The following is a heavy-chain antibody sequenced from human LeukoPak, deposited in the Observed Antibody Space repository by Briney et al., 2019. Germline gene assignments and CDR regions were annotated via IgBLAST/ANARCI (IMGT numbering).Heavy chain of an antibody. CDR1: GFTFGNYA. Sequence: GGSLRLSCAASGFTFGNYAMSWVRQAPGKGLEWVSAISCSGGSTYYADSVKGRFTISRDNSKNTLYLQMNSLRAEVTAVYYCARGRSYYYAMDVWGQGTTVTVSS. V-gene: IGHV3-23*01. J-gene: IGHJ6*02. CDR3: ARGRSYYYAMDV. CDR2: ISCSGGST.